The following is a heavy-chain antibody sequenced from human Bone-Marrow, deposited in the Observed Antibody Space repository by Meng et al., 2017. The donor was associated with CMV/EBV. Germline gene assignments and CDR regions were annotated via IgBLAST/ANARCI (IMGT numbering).Heavy chain of an antibody. CDR1: GGSISSSSSY. J-gene: IGHJ5*02. CDR3: ARPSYSSGWYWFDP. CDR2: IYYSGSP. V-gene: IGHV4-39*07. Sequence: SGGSISSSSSYWGWIRQPPGKVLEWIGSIYYSGSPYYNPSLKSRVTISVDTSKNQFSLKLSSVTAADTAVYYCARPSYSSGWYWFDPWGQGTLVTVSS. D-gene: IGHD6-19*01.